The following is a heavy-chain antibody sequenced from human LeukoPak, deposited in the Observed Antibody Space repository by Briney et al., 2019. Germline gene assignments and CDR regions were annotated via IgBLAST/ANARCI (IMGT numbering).Heavy chain of an antibody. V-gene: IGHV1-8*01. Sequence: ASVKVSCKASGYTFTSYDINWVRQATGQGLEWMGWMNPNSGNTGYAQKFQGRVTMTRNTSISTAYMELSSLRSEDTAVYYCARGYNFMVGAPSRSADDYWGQGPLVTVSS. D-gene: IGHD1-26*01. CDR1: GYTFTSYD. CDR3: ARGYNFMVGAPSRSADDY. J-gene: IGHJ4*02. CDR2: MNPNSGNT.